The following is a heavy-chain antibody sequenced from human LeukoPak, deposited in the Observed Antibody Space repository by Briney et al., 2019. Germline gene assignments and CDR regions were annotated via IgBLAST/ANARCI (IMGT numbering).Heavy chain of an antibody. Sequence: TWVRQAPGKGLEWVSYISSSGSTIYYADSVKGRFTISRDNAKNSLYLQLNSLRAEDTAVYYCARAMYTTSSGYDYWGQGTLVTVSS. J-gene: IGHJ4*02. D-gene: IGHD6-6*01. CDR2: ISSSGSTI. V-gene: IGHV3-48*03. CDR3: ARAMYTTSSGYDY.